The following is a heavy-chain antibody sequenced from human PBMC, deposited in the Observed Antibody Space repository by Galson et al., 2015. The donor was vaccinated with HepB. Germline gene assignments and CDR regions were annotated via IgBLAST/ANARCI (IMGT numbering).Heavy chain of an antibody. J-gene: IGHJ4*02. V-gene: IGHV1-18*01. D-gene: IGHD3-3*01. CDR3: ARGVWSGYYISHSDY. CDR2: ISAYNGNT. CDR1: GYTFTSYG. Sequence: SVKVSCKASGYTFTSYGISWVRQAPGQGLEWVGWISAYNGNTNYAQKLQGRVTMTTDTSTSTAYMELRSLRSDDTAVYYCARGVWSGYYISHSDYWGQGTLVTVSS.